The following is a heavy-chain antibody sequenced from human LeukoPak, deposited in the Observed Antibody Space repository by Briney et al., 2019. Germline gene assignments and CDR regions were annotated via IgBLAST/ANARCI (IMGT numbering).Heavy chain of an antibody. CDR3: ARDLTIIVMSPGH. V-gene: IGHV3-11*04. CDR1: GFIFSDYY. Sequence: AGGSLRLPCAASGFIFSDYYMSWIRQAPGKGLEWVSYISSSGSTRYYADSVKGRFTISRDNAKNSLYLQMSSLRAEDTAVYYCARDLTIIVMSPGHWGQGTLVTVSS. D-gene: IGHD3-22*01. J-gene: IGHJ4*02. CDR2: ISSSGSTR.